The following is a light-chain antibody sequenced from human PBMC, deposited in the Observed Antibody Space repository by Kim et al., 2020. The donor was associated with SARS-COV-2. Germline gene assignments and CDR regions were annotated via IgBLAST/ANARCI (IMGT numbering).Light chain of an antibody. CDR1: RSVSSD. V-gene: IGKV3-15*01. CDR2: GAS. J-gene: IGKJ1*01. Sequence: VSTVGRATLSCRASRSVSSDLAWYQQKPGQAPRLLIYGASTRATGIPARFSGSGSGTEFTLTISSLQSEDFAMYYCQQYNDWPLSFGQGTKVDIK. CDR3: QQYNDWPLS.